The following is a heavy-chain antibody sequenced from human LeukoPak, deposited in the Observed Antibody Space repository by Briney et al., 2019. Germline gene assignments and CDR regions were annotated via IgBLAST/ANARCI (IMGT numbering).Heavy chain of an antibody. V-gene: IGHV4-39*07. CDR2: ISFSGST. D-gene: IGHD3-3*02. CDR3: ARIHGGI. J-gene: IGHJ4*02. Sequence: SETLSLTCTVSSGSITSSPYYWGWIRQPPGKGLEWIGSISFSGSTFYNPSLESRVTVSRDTSKNQLSLKVNSVTAADTAVYYCARIHGGIWGQGTLVTVSS. CDR1: SGSITSSPYY.